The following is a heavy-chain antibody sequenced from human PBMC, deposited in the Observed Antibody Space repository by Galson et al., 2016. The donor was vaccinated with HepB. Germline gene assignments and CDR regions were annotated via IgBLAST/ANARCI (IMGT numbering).Heavy chain of an antibody. V-gene: IGHV1-18*01. J-gene: IGHJ4*02. Sequence: SVKVSCKGSGYTFTSYGISWVRQAPGQGLEWMGWISAYNGDTNYAQEVQGRVTMTTDTSTSTAYMELRSLRSDDTAVYYCARDWSGFQEYWGQGTLVTVSS. CDR1: GYTFTSYG. CDR3: ARDWSGFQEY. D-gene: IGHD3-3*01. CDR2: ISAYNGDT.